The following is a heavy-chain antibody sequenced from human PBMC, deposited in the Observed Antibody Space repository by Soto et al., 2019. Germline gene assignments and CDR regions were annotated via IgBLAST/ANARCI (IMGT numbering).Heavy chain of an antibody. CDR3: ARRYSSSWFPYYYYGMDV. CDR2: IYPGDSDT. CDR1: GYSFTSYW. J-gene: IGHJ6*02. D-gene: IGHD6-13*01. Sequence: GESLKISCKGSGYSFTSYWIGWVRQMPGKGLEWMGIIYPGDSDTRDSPSFQGQFTISADKSISPAYLQWSSLKASDAVMYYCARRYSSSWFPYYYYGMDVWGQGTTVTVSS. V-gene: IGHV5-51*01.